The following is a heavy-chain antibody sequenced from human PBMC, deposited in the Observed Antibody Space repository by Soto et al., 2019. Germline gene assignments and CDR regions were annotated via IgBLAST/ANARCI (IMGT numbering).Heavy chain of an antibody. CDR2: ISGNGIAT. CDR1: GFIFSDHA. J-gene: IGHJ5*02. D-gene: IGHD3-10*01. Sequence: PGGSLRLSCEASGFIFSDHAMSWVRQAPGKGLEWVSAISGNGIATYYADSVKGRFTISRDNSKNTLYLQMNRLRADDTAVYYCARDAITMVRGPNNWFDPWGQGTLVTVSS. CDR3: ARDAITMVRGPNNWFDP. V-gene: IGHV3-23*01.